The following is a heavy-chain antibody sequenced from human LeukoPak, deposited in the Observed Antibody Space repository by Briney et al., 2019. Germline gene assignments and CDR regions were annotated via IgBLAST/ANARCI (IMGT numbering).Heavy chain of an antibody. Sequence: KPSETLSLTCAVAGYSISSSNWWGWIRQPPGKGLEWIGYIYYSGSTNYNPSLKSRVTMSVDTSKNQFSLKLSSVTALDTAVYYCARQLAGHFDYWGQGTLVTVSS. V-gene: IGHV4-28*06. CDR3: ARQLAGHFDY. J-gene: IGHJ4*02. CDR1: GYSISSSNW. CDR2: IYYSGST. D-gene: IGHD6-13*01.